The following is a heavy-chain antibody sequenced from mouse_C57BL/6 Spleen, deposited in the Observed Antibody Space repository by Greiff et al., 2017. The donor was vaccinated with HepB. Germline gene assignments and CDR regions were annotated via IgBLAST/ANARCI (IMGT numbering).Heavy chain of an antibody. CDR3: ASSPYDYDGRGFAY. V-gene: IGHV1-76*01. J-gene: IGHJ3*01. CDR1: GYTFTDYY. Sequence: QVQLKESGAELVRPGASVKLSCKASGYTFTDYYINWVKQRPGQGLEWIARIYPGSGNTYYNEKFKGKATLTAEKSSSTAYMQLSSLTSEDSAVYFCASSPYDYDGRGFAYWGQGTLVTVSA. CDR2: IYPGSGNT. D-gene: IGHD2-4*01.